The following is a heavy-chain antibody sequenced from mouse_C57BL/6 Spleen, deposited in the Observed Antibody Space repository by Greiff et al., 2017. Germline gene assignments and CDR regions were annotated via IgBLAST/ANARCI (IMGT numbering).Heavy chain of an antibody. J-gene: IGHJ4*01. CDR3: ARSPRAAAMDY. CDR1: GFTFTDYY. V-gene: IGHV7-3*01. D-gene: IGHD3-3*01. CDR2: IRNKANGYTT. Sequence: EVMLVESGGGLVQPGGSLSLSCAASGFTFTDYYMSWVRQPPGKALEWLGFIRNKANGYTTEYSASVKGRFTISRDNSQSILYLQMNALRAEDSATYYSARSPRAAAMDYWGQGTSVTVSS.